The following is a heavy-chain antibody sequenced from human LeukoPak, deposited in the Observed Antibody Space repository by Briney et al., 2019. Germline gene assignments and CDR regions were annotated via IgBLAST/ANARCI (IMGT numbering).Heavy chain of an antibody. V-gene: IGHV3-13*01. CDR3: SRAGPKTGTYDY. CDR2: IGTAGDT. Sequence: PGGSLRLSCAASGFTFSSYAMHWVRQATGKGLEWVSAIGTAGDTYYPGSVMDRFSISRENAENSLHLLMNSRRAGDTAVYYCSRAGPKTGTYDYWGQGTMVTVSS. D-gene: IGHD1/OR15-1a*01. J-gene: IGHJ4*02. CDR1: GFTFSSYA.